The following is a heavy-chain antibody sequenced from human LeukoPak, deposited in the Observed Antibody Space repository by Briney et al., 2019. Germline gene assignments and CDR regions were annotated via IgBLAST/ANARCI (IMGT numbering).Heavy chain of an antibody. Sequence: GASVKVSCKASGYTFTGYYMHWVRQAPGQGLEWMGWINPNSGGTNYAQKFQGRVTMTRDTSISTAYMELSRLRSDDTAVYYCARVSQLELRSLMDWFDPWGQGTLVTVSS. CDR2: INPNSGGT. V-gene: IGHV1-2*02. D-gene: IGHD1-7*01. CDR3: ARVSQLELRSLMDWFDP. CDR1: GYTFTGYY. J-gene: IGHJ5*02.